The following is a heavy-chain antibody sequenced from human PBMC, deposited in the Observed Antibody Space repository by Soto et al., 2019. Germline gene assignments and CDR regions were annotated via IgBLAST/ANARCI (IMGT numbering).Heavy chain of an antibody. CDR2: IYYSGST. V-gene: IGHV4-31*03. D-gene: IGHD2-15*01. J-gene: IGHJ5*02. CDR1: GCSISSGGYY. CDR3: ARDLCSGGSCGWFDP. Sequence: PXETLSLTCTVSGCSISSGGYYWSWIRQHPGKGLEWIGYIYYSGSTYYNPSLKSRVTISVDTSKNQFSLKLSSVTAADTAVYYCARDLCSGGSCGWFDPWGQGPLVTVSS.